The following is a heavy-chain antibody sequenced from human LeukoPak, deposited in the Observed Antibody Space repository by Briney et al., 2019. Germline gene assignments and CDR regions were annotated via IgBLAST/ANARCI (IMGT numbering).Heavy chain of an antibody. Sequence: PSETLSLTCAVYGGSFSGYYWSWIRQPPGKGLEWIGNIYYSGSTYYNPSLKSRVTISVDTSKNQFSLKLSSVTAADTAVYHCATYYYDSSGPPYWGQGTLVTVSS. CDR1: GGSFSGYY. CDR2: IYYSGST. CDR3: ATYYYDSSGPPY. D-gene: IGHD3-22*01. J-gene: IGHJ4*02. V-gene: IGHV4-34*01.